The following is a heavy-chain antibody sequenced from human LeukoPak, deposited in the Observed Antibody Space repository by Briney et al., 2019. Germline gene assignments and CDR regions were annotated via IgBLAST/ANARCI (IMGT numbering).Heavy chain of an antibody. CDR3: ARLQSAAFDI. D-gene: IGHD4-11*01. Sequence: GGSLRLSCAASGFTFSDYYMSWIRQAPAQGLEWVSYISSSGSAIYYADSVKGRFTISRDNAKNSLYLQMNGLRAEDTAVYYCARLQSAAFDIWGQGTMVTVSS. J-gene: IGHJ3*02. V-gene: IGHV3-11*04. CDR1: GFTFSDYY. CDR2: ISSSGSAI.